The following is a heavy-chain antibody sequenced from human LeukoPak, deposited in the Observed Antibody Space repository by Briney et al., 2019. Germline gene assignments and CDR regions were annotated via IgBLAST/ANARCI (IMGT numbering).Heavy chain of an antibody. CDR1: GDSISSYY. CDR3: VRSIHFSGWYPDY. Sequence: SETLSLTCTVSGDSISSYYWSWIRQPPGKGHEWIGFIYYSGTTNYNPSLKSRVTISVDTSRTQLSLKLSSVTAADTAVYYCVRSIHFSGWYPDYWGQGTLVTVSS. J-gene: IGHJ4*02. CDR2: IYYSGTT. V-gene: IGHV4-59*01. D-gene: IGHD6-19*01.